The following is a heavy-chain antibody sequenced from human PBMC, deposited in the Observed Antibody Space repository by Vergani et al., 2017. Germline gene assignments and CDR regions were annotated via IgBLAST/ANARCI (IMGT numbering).Heavy chain of an antibody. CDR1: GVSVSSGSYY. J-gene: IGHJ4*02. V-gene: IGHV4-61*01. CDR2: IYYSGST. CDR3: ARDRGIEQGGSIDY. Sequence: QVQLQESCPGLVKPSETLSLTCTVSGVSVSSGSYYWSWIRQPPGKGLEWIGYIYYSGSTNYNPSLKSRVTISVDTSKNQFSLKLSSVTAADTAVYYCARDRGIEQGGSIDYWGQGTLVTVSS. D-gene: IGHD1-26*01.